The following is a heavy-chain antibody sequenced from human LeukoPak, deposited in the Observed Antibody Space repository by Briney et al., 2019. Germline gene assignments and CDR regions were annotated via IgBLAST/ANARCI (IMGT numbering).Heavy chain of an antibody. J-gene: IGHJ4*02. CDR3: ARDAIGLIDY. CDR1: GGSISSSSYY. D-gene: IGHD2-2*02. CDR2: IYYSGFT. V-gene: IGHV4-39*07. Sequence: SETLSLTCSVSGGSISSSSYYWGWIRQPPGKGLEYIGSIYYSGFTYYNPSLKNRVTISVDTSKNQFSLKLTSVTAADTAVYYCARDAIGLIDYWGQGTLVTVSS.